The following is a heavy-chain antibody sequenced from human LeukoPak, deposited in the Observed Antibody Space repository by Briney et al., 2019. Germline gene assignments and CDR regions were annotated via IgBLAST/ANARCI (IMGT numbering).Heavy chain of an antibody. CDR1: GFSVSSNY. Sequence: GGSLRLSCAASGFSVSSNYMSWVRQAPGKGLEYVSVLYHDGGIYSADSVKGRSTISRDNSKNTLYLQMNSLRAEDTAVYYCAKESVALYFDYWGQGTLVTVSS. V-gene: IGHV3-53*05. D-gene: IGHD6-19*01. CDR2: LYHDGGI. J-gene: IGHJ4*02. CDR3: AKESVALYFDY.